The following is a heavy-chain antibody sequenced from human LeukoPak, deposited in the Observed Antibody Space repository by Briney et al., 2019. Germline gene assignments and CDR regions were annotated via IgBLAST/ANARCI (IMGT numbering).Heavy chain of an antibody. J-gene: IGHJ4*02. CDR3: ARGQGDEDY. Sequence: SETLSLTCAVYGGSFSGYYWSWIRQPPGKGLEWIGEINHSGSTNYNPSLKSRVTISVDTSKNQFSLKLSSVTAADTAVYYCARGQGDEDYWGQGTLVTVSS. V-gene: IGHV4-34*01. CDR1: GGSFSGYY. CDR2: INHSGST. D-gene: IGHD3-16*01.